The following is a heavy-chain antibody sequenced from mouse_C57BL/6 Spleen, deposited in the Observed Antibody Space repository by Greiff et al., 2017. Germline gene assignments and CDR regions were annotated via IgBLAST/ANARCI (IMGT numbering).Heavy chain of an antibody. V-gene: IGHV1-59*01. CDR2: IDPSDSYT. CDR1: GYTFTSYW. CDR3: APFITDYYAMDY. D-gene: IGHD1-1*01. J-gene: IGHJ4*01. Sequence: VQLQQPGAELVRPGTSVKLSCKASGYTFTSYWMHWVKQRPGQGLEWIGVIDPSDSYTNYNQKFKGKATLTVDTSSSTAYMQLSSLTSEDSAVDYCAPFITDYYAMDYWGQGTSVTVSS.